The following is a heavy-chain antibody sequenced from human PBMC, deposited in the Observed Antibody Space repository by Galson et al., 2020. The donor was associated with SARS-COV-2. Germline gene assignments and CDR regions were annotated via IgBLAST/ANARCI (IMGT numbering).Heavy chain of an antibody. V-gene: IGHV1-24*01. Sequence: VSGYTLTELSMHWVRQAPGKGLEWMGGFDPDDGETIYAQKFQGRVTMTEDTSTDTAYMELSSLRSEDTAVYYCATSPVEGAVGRWFDPWGQGTLVTVSS. CDR2: FDPDDGET. J-gene: IGHJ5*02. CDR1: GYTLTELS. CDR3: ATSPVEGAVGRWFDP. D-gene: IGHD2-15*01.